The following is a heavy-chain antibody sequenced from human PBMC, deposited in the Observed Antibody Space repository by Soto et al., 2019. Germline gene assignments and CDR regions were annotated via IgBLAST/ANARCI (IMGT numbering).Heavy chain of an antibody. Sequence: QMQLVQSGPEVKKPGTSVKVSCKTSGFTFSSSAVHWVRQARGHRLQWIGWIDVGSANANYAHMLQERVTISRDMSTSTAYMELSSLRPEDTAVYYCATGVGGYIYGLARHWGRGTLVTGSS. J-gene: IGHJ4*02. D-gene: IGHD4-17*01. CDR1: GFTFSSSA. CDR2: IDVGSANA. V-gene: IGHV1-58*01. CDR3: ATGVGGYIYGLARH.